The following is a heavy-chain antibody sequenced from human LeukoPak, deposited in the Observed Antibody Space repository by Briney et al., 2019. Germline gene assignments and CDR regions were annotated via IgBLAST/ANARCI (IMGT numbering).Heavy chain of an antibody. D-gene: IGHD1-26*01. V-gene: IGHV4-59*08. CDR3: ARAIEVGAMTPFDY. J-gene: IGHJ4*02. Sequence: PSETLSLTCTVSGGSISSYYWSWIRQPPGKGLEWIGYIYYSGSTNYNLSLKSRVTISVDTSKNQFSLKLRSVTAADTAVYYCARAIEVGAMTPFDYWGQGTLVTVSS. CDR1: GGSISSYY. CDR2: IYYSGST.